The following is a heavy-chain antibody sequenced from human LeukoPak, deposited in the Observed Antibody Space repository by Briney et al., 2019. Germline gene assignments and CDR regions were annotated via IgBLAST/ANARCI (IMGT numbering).Heavy chain of an antibody. D-gene: IGHD2-2*01. J-gene: IGHJ6*02. Sequence: PSETLSLTCAVYGGSFSGYYWSWIRQPPGKGLEWIGEINHSGSTNYNPSLKSRVTISVDTSKNQFSPKLSSVTAADTAVYYCASLGVSRRQAYAYYYYGMDVWGQGTTVTVSS. CDR1: GGSFSGYY. CDR2: INHSGST. CDR3: ASLGVSRRQAYAYYYYGMDV. V-gene: IGHV4-34*01.